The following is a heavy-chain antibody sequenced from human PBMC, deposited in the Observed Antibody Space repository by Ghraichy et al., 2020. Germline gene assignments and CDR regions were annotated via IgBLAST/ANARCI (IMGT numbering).Heavy chain of an antibody. CDR3: ARGRAAPLAAAGKSFDY. Sequence: ASVKVSCKASGYTFTSYYMHWVRQAPGQGLEWMGIINPSGGSTSYAQKFQGRVTMTRDTSTSTVYMELSSLRSEDTAVYYCARGRAAPLAAAGKSFDYWGQGTLVTVSS. CDR1: GYTFTSYY. V-gene: IGHV1-46*01. CDR2: INPSGGST. D-gene: IGHD6-13*01. J-gene: IGHJ4*02.